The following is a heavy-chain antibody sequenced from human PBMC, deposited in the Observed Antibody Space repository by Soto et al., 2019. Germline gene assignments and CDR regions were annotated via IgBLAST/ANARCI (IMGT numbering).Heavy chain of an antibody. V-gene: IGHV4-59*01. CDR2: IYYSGST. Sequence: QVQLQESGPGLVKPSETLSLTCTVSGGSISSYYWSWIRQPPGKGLEWIGYIYYSGSTNYNPSLKSRVAISVDPPKTQFALKLSSVTAADTAVYYCARDLTYFDILTGYKRYYGMDVWVQGTTVTVSS. CDR3: ARDLTYFDILTGYKRYYGMDV. CDR1: GGSISSYY. J-gene: IGHJ6*02. D-gene: IGHD3-9*01.